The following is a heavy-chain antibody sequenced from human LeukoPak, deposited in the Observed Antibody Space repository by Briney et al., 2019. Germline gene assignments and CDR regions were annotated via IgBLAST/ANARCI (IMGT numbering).Heavy chain of an antibody. V-gene: IGHV3-66*01. Sequence: PGGSLRLSCAASGFTVSNNYMSWVRQAPGKGLEWVSVIYSGGGTYYADSVKGRFTISRDNSKNTLYLQMNSLRAEDTAVYYCARFESSMGPPNGMDVWGQGATVTVSS. J-gene: IGHJ6*02. CDR3: ARFESSMGPPNGMDV. CDR2: IYSGGGT. CDR1: GFTVSNNY. D-gene: IGHD2/OR15-2a*01.